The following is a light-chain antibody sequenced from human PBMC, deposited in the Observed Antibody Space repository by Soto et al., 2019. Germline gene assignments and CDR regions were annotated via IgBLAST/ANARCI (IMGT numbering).Light chain of an antibody. CDR2: DAS. V-gene: IGKV3-20*01. CDR1: QSVRSNY. J-gene: IGKJ4*01. Sequence: EIVLTQSPGTLSLSPGERATLSCRASQSVRSNYLAWYQQKPGQAPRFLIYDASSRATGIPDRFSGSGSGTEFTHTISRLEPEDFAVSYCQQYGSSPLTFGGGTKVDIK. CDR3: QQYGSSPLT.